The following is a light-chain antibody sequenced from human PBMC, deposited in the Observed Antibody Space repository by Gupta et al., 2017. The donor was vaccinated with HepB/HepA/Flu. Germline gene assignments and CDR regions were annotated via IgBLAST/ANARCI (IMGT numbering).Light chain of an antibody. V-gene: IGKV3-20*01. CDR2: GAS. J-gene: IGKJ4*01. CDR3: QQDVNSLT. CDR1: QSVSGSY. Sequence: ELVLTQSPGTLSLSPGERATLSCRASQSVSGSYLAWYQEKPGQAPRLLIYGASSRASGIPDRLSGSGSGTDFTLTISRLETEDFAMYYCQQDVNSLTFGGGTKVEIK.